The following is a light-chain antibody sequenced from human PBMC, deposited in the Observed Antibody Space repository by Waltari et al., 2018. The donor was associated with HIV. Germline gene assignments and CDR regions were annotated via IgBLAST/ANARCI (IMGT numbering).Light chain of an antibody. CDR3: ASNRLDSTLV. Sequence: QSALTQPASVSGFPGQTITISCTGISTDSRFYQHVPWYQQHPGSVPRLIIYDIDSRPSGISDHFSGSRSGDSASLTISGLQSGDEAHYFCASNRLDSTLVFGGGTKLTIL. CDR2: DID. J-gene: IGLJ2*01. V-gene: IGLV2-14*03. CDR1: STDSRFYQH.